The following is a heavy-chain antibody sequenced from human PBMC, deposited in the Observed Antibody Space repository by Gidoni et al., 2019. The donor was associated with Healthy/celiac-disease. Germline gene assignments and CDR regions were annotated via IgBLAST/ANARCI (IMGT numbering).Heavy chain of an antibody. D-gene: IGHD2-21*02. J-gene: IGHJ4*02. CDR2: IWYDGSNK. CDR3: ARGGDIVVVTAISALNY. CDR1: GFTFSSYG. V-gene: IGHV3-33*01. Sequence: QVQLVESGGGVVQPGRSLRLSCAASGFTFSSYGMHWVRQAPGKGLEWVAVIWYDGSNKYYADSVKGRFTISRDNSKNTLYLQMNSLRAEDTAVYYCARGGDIVVVTAISALNYWGQGTLVTVSS.